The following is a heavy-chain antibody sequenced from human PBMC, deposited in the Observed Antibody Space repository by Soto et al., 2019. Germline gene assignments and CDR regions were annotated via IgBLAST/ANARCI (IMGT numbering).Heavy chain of an antibody. V-gene: IGHV1-69*13. CDR3: AREVRGYYYGSGGYIDI. J-gene: IGHJ3*02. Sequence: SVKVSCKASGGTFSSYAISWVRQAPGQGLEWMGGIIPIFGTANYAQKFQGRVTITADESTSTAYMELSSLRSEDTAVYYCAREVRGYYYGSGGYIDIWGQGTMVTVSS. CDR2: IIPIFGTA. D-gene: IGHD3-22*01. CDR1: GGTFSSYA.